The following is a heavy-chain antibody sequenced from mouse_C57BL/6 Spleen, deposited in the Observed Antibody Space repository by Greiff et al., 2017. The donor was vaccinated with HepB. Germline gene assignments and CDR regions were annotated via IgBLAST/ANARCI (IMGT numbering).Heavy chain of an antibody. Sequence: QVQLKQPGAELVKPGASVKMSCKASGYTFTSYWITWVKQRPGQGLEWIGDIYPGSGSTNYNEKFKSKATLTVDTSSSTAYMQLSSLTSEDSAVYYCARKITTVVGFDYWGQGTTLTVSS. CDR2: IYPGSGST. CDR3: ARKITTVVGFDY. D-gene: IGHD1-1*01. CDR1: GYTFTSYW. J-gene: IGHJ2*01. V-gene: IGHV1-55*01.